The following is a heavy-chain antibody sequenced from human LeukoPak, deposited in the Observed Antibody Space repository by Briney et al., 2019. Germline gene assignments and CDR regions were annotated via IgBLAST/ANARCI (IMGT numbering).Heavy chain of an antibody. J-gene: IGHJ6*02. Sequence: GGSLRLSCAASGFTFSDYYMSWIRQAPGNGLEWVSYISSSGSTIYYADSVKGRFTISRDNAKNSLYLQMNSLRAEDTAVYYCARDFTLRFLERPYPHGMDVWGQGTTVTVSS. V-gene: IGHV3-11*01. CDR2: ISSSGSTI. D-gene: IGHD3-3*01. CDR3: ARDFTLRFLERPYPHGMDV. CDR1: GFTFSDYY.